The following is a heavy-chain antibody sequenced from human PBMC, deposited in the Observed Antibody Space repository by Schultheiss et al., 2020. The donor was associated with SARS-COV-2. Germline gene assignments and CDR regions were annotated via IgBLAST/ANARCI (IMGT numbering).Heavy chain of an antibody. D-gene: IGHD6-13*01. CDR2: SNPSSGDT. CDR1: GYTFTSYG. Sequence: ASVKVSCKASGYTFTSYGISWVRQAPGQGLEWVGWSNPSSGDTDYAQKFQGWVTMTRDTSISTAYMELSRLRSDDTAVYYCARDLRVAAASQTYYYYGMDVWGQGTTVTVSS. J-gene: IGHJ6*02. V-gene: IGHV1-2*04. CDR3: ARDLRVAAASQTYYYYGMDV.